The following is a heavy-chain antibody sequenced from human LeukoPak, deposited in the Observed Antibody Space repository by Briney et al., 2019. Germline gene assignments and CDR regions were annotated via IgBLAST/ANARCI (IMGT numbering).Heavy chain of an antibody. Sequence: ASVKVSCKASGYTFTGYYMHWVRQAPGQGLEWMGWINPNNGVTNLAQKFQGSVTMTRDTSISTAYMELNRLRSDDTAVYYCAREYHTTVGGPFDYWGQGTQVAVSS. V-gene: IGHV1-2*02. CDR1: GYTFTGYY. J-gene: IGHJ4*02. D-gene: IGHD4-23*01. CDR3: AREYHTTVGGPFDY. CDR2: INPNNGVT.